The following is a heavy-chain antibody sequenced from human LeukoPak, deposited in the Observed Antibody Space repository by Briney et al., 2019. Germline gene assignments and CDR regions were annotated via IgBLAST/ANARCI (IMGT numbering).Heavy chain of an antibody. Sequence: GGSLRLSCAASGLTFSSYAMSWVRQAPGKGLERVSAISGSGGSTYYADSVKGRFTISRDNSKNTQYLQMNSLRAEDTAVYYCARGGFGSGTKYNYGMDVGGQGTTVTVS. D-gene: IGHD3-10*01. CDR2: ISGSGGST. J-gene: IGHJ6*02. CDR1: GLTFSSYA. CDR3: ARGGFGSGTKYNYGMDV. V-gene: IGHV3-23*01.